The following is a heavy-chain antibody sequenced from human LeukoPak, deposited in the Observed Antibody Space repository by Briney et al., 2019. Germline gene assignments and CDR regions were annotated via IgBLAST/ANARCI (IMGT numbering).Heavy chain of an antibody. CDR3: ARAVVRYYYYMDV. CDR1: GGSISSYY. D-gene: IGHD2-21*01. CDR2: IYYSGST. Sequence: PSETLSLTCTVSGGSISSYYWSWIRQPPGKGLEWIGYIYYSGSTNYSPSLKSRVTISVDTSKNQFSLKLSSVTAADTAVYYCARAVVRYYYYMDVWGKGTTVTVSS. J-gene: IGHJ6*03. V-gene: IGHV4-59*01.